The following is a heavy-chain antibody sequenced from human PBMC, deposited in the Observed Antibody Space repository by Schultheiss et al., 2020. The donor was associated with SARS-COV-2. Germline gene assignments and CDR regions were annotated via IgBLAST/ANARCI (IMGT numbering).Heavy chain of an antibody. CDR1: GFTFSTFV. D-gene: IGHD6-13*01. J-gene: IGHJ4*02. Sequence: GGSLRLSCAASGFTFSTFVMTWVRQAPGKGLEWVSGISGSGGSTYYADSVKGRFTISRDNSKNTLYLQMNSLRAEDTAVYYCAKAAFTYSSSWFDYWGQGTLVTVSS. CDR3: AKAAFTYSSSWFDY. V-gene: IGHV3-23*01. CDR2: ISGSGGST.